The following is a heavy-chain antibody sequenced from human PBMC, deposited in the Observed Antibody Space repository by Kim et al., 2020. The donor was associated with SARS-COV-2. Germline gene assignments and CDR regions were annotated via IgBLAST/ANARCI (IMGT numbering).Heavy chain of an antibody. D-gene: IGHD3-22*01. CDR3: AKDSSSGYYLEY. V-gene: IGHV3-23*01. Sequence: YYADSVKGRFTISRDNSKNTLYLQMNSLRAEDTAVYYCAKDSSSGYYLEYWGQGTLVTVSS. J-gene: IGHJ4*02.